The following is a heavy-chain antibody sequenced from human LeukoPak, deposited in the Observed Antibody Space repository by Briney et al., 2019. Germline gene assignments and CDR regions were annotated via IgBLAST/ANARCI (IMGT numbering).Heavy chain of an antibody. CDR3: ARDYLPWYSGSYGYYFDY. D-gene: IGHD1-26*01. Sequence: GGSLRLSCAASGFTFSSYAMHWVRQAPGKGLEWVAVISYDGGNKYYADSVKGRFTISRDNSKNTLYLQMNSLRAEDTAVYYCARDYLPWYSGSYGYYFDYWGQGTLVTVSS. CDR2: ISYDGGNK. CDR1: GFTFSSYA. J-gene: IGHJ4*02. V-gene: IGHV3-30*01.